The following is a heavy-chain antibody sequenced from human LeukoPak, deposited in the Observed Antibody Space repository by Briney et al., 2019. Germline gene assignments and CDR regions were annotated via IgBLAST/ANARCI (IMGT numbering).Heavy chain of an antibody. CDR1: GYSISSGYS. J-gene: IGHJ6*03. CDR3: AREGLYMDV. CDR2: IYHGGNT. Sequence: SETLSLTCTVSGYSISSGYSWGCIRQPPGKGLEWIGTIYHGGNTYYNPSLKSRVTISLDTSKNQFSLRLSSVTAADTAVYYCAREGLYMDVWGKGTTVTVSS. V-gene: IGHV4-38-2*02.